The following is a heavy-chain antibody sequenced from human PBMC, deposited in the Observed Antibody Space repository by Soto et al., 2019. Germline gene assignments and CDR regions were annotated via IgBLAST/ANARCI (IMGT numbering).Heavy chain of an antibody. J-gene: IGHJ3*02. CDR2: IYYSGST. Sequence: SETLSLTCTVSGGSISSGDYYWSWIRQPPGKGLEWIGYIYYSGSTYYNPSLKSRVTISVDTSKNQFSLKLSSVTAADTAVYYCARSYGDYAKGAFDIWGQGTMGTVSS. CDR1: GGSISSGDYY. D-gene: IGHD4-17*01. V-gene: IGHV4-30-4*01. CDR3: ARSYGDYAKGAFDI.